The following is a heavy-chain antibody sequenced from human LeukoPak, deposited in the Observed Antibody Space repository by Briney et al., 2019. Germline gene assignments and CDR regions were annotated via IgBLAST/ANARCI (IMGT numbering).Heavy chain of an antibody. V-gene: IGHV4-34*01. CDR3: ASDYGDYVWFDP. CDR1: GGSFSGYY. Sequence: SETLSLTCAVYGGSFSGYYWSWIRQPPGKGLEWIGEINHSGSTNYSPSLRSRVTISVDTSKNQFSLKLSSVTAADTAVYYCASDYGDYVWFDPWGQGTLVTVSS. D-gene: IGHD4-17*01. CDR2: INHSGST. J-gene: IGHJ5*02.